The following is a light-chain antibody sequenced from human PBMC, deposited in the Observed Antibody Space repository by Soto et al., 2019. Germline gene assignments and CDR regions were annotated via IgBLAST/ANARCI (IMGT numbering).Light chain of an antibody. CDR3: QQYGSLPYT. J-gene: IGKJ2*01. Sequence: EIVLTKSPATLSLSPGERATLSCRASQSVSSYLAWYQQKPGQAPRLLIYDASNRATGIPARFSGSGSGTDFTLTISRLEPEDFAVYHCQQYGSLPYTLGQGTKVDI. CDR2: DAS. CDR1: QSVSSY. V-gene: IGKV3-11*01.